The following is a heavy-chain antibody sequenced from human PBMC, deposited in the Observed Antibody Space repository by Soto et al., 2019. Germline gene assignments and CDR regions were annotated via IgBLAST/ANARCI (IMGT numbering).Heavy chain of an antibody. Sequence: SETLSLTCAVYGGSFSGYYWSWIRQPPGKGLEWIGEINHSGSTNYNPSLKSRVTISVDTSKNQFSLKLSSVTAADTAVYYCARGRIGGSCFDPWGQGTLVTVSS. V-gene: IGHV4-34*01. CDR1: GGSFSGYY. J-gene: IGHJ5*02. CDR2: INHSGST. CDR3: ARGRIGGSCFDP. D-gene: IGHD2-15*01.